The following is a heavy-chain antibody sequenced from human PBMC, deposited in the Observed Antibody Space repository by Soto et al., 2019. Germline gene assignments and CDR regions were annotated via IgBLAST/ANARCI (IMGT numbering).Heavy chain of an antibody. CDR3: AKDEISKTIRGDAFNF. D-gene: IGHD1-7*01. J-gene: IGHJ3*01. V-gene: IGHV3-30*18. Sequence: QVQLVESGGGVVQPGRSLRLSCAASGFTFSSDGMHWVRQAPGKGLEWVAVISYDGSYQYYVDSVKGRFTISRDNSKNTLYLQLNSMRAEETAVYYCAKDEISKTIRGDAFNFWGQGTMVTVSS. CDR2: ISYDGSYQ. CDR1: GFTFSSDG.